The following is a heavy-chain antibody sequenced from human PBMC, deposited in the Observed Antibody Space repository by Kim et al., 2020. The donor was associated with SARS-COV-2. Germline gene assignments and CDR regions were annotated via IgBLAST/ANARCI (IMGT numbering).Heavy chain of an antibody. Sequence: GGSLRLSCAASGFTFSSYGMHWVRQAPGKGLEWVAVIWYDGSNKYYADSVKGRFTISRDNSKNTLYLQMNSLRAEDTAVYYCAKAGKRITMVRGVITTAGAYYFGYWGQGTLVTVSS. V-gene: IGHV3-33*06. J-gene: IGHJ4*02. CDR1: GFTFSSYG. D-gene: IGHD3-10*01. CDR3: AKAGKRITMVRGVITTAGAYYFGY. CDR2: IWYDGSNK.